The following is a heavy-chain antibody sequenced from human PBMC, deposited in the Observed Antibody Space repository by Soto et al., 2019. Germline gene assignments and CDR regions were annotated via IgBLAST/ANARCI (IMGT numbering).Heavy chain of an antibody. J-gene: IGHJ6*02. CDR3: ARASSGWYDYYYSYGMDV. V-gene: IGHV6-1*01. Sequence: SQTLSLTCAISGDSVSSNSAAWNWIRQSPSRGLEWLGRTYYRSKWYNDYAVSVKSRITINPDTSKNQFSLQLNSVTPEDTAVYYCARASSGWYDYYYSYGMDVWGQGTTVTVSS. CDR1: GDSVSSNSAA. CDR2: TYYRSKWYN. D-gene: IGHD6-19*01.